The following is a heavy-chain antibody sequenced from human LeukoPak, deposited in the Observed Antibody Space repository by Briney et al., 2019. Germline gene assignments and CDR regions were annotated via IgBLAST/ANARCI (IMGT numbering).Heavy chain of an antibody. V-gene: IGHV3-7*01. Sequence: GGSLRLSCAASGFTFSGYWMSWVRQTPEKGLERVANIKQDGYEKYYVDSVKGRFTISRDNAKNSLYLQMNSLRADDTAIYYCARDKIVGPTTLDYWGQGTLVTVSS. CDR2: IKQDGYEK. CDR1: GFTFSGYW. CDR3: ARDKIVGPTTLDY. D-gene: IGHD1-26*01. J-gene: IGHJ4*02.